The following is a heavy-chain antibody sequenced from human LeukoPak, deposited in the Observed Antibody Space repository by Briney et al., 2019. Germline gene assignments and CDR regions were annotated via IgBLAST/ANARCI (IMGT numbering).Heavy chain of an antibody. CDR1: GFTFSSYW. V-gene: IGHV3-74*01. CDR3: ARGPRKTIFGVVMSYYYMDV. CDR2: INSDGSST. J-gene: IGHJ6*03. D-gene: IGHD3-3*01. Sequence: AGSLRLSCAASGFTFSSYWMHWVRQAPGKGLVWVSRINSDGSSTSYADSVKGRFTISRDNAKNTMYLQMNSLRAEDTAVYYCARGPRKTIFGVVMSYYYMDVWGKGTTVTVSS.